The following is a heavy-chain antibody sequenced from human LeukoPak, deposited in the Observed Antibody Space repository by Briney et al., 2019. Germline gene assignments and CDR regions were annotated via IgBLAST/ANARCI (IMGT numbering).Heavy chain of an antibody. V-gene: IGHV3-72*01. CDR1: GFTFISYA. D-gene: IGHD5-18*01. J-gene: IGHJ6*02. CDR3: ALWSYYYYGLDV. CDR2: SRNKAKSHTT. Sequence: GGSLRLSCSASGFTFISYAIHWVRQAPGKGLEWVGRSRNKAKSHTTEYAASVKGRFTISRDNSNNSVWLQMNSLKTEDTAVYYCALWSYYYYGLDVWGQGTTVTVSS.